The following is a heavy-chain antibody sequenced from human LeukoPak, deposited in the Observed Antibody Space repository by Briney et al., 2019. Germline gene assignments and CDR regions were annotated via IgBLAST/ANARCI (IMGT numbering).Heavy chain of an antibody. V-gene: IGHV3-30*18. CDR2: ISYDGSNK. CDR3: AKAYYYDSSGYYDY. J-gene: IGHJ4*02. CDR1: GFTFSSYG. Sequence: PGGSLRLSCAASGFTFSSYGMHWARQAPGKGLEWVAVISYDGSNKYYADSVKGRFTISRDNSKNTLYLQMNSLRAEDTAVYYCAKAYYYDSSGYYDYWGQGTLVTVSS. D-gene: IGHD3-22*01.